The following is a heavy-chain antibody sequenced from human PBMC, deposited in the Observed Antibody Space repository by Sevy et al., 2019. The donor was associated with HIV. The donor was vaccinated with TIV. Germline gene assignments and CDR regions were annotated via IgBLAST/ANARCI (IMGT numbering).Heavy chain of an antibody. CDR2: INGDGSST. V-gene: IGHV3-74*01. Sequence: GGSLRLSCAASGFTFSSYWMHWVRQAPGKGLMWVSRINGDGSSTSYGDSVKGRFTISRDNAKNTLYLQMNSLRAEDTAVYYCARWRAVAGSPHAFDIWGQGTMVTVSS. D-gene: IGHD6-19*01. CDR1: GFTFSSYW. CDR3: ARWRAVAGSPHAFDI. J-gene: IGHJ3*02.